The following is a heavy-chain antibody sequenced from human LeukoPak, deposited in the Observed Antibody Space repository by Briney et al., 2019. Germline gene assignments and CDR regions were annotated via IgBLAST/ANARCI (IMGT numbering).Heavy chain of an antibody. J-gene: IGHJ6*02. V-gene: IGHV3-23*01. CDR1: GFTFSSYA. D-gene: IGHD1-26*01. CDR2: ISGSGGST. Sequence: GGSLRLSCAASGFTFSSYAMSWVRQAPGKGLEWVSAISGSGGSTYYADSVEGRFTISRDNSKNTLYLQVNSLRAEDTAVYYCAKVRYSGSPCYGMDVWGQGTTVTVSS. CDR3: AKVRYSGSPCYGMDV.